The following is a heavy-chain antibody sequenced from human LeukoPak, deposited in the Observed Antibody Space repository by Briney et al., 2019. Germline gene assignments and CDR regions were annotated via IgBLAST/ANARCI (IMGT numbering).Heavy chain of an antibody. CDR2: ISSSSSYI. CDR1: GFNFSSYS. V-gene: IGHV3-21*01. D-gene: IGHD2/OR15-2a*01. Sequence: GGSLRLSCAASGFNFSSYSMNWVRQAPGKGLEWVSSISSSSSYIYYADSVKGRFTISRDNAKNSLYLQMNSLRAEDTAVYYCARELSDDGNWFDPWGQGTLVTVSS. J-gene: IGHJ5*02. CDR3: ARELSDDGNWFDP.